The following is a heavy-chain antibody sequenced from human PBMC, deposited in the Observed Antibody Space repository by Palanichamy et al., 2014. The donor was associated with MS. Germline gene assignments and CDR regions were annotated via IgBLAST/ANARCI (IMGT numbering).Heavy chain of an antibody. Sequence: EVQLVESGGGLIQPGGSLRLSCAASGFTVSSSYMSWVRQTPGKGLEWVSIIYSGGTTYYADSVKGRFTSSRDSSQNTLYLQVSSLRAEDTAVYYCARARGDGYKFRGYYFDYWDQGTLVTVSS. V-gene: IGHV3-53*01. CDR1: GFTVSSSY. J-gene: IGHJ4*02. CDR3: ARARGDGYKFRGYYFDY. D-gene: IGHD5-24*01. CDR2: IYSGGTT.